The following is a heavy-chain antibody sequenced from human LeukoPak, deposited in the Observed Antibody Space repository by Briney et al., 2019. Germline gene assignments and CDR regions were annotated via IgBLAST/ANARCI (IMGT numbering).Heavy chain of an antibody. CDR2: FDPEDGET. J-gene: IGHJ5*02. D-gene: IGHD2-2*01. V-gene: IGHV1-24*01. CDR1: GYTLTELS. Sequence: SSVKVSCKVSGYTLTELSMHWVRQAPGKGLEWMGGFDPEDGETIYAQKFQGRVSMTEDTSTDTAYMELSSLRSEDTAVYCCATRRCSSTRCYGFDPWGQGTLVTVSS. CDR3: ATRRCSSTRCYGFDP.